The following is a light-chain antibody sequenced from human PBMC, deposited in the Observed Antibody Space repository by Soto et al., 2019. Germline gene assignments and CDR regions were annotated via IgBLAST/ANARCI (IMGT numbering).Light chain of an antibody. V-gene: IGKV1-5*03. CDR1: QSISDW. Sequence: DIQMTQSPSTLSASVGDRVIITCRASQSISDWLAWYQQKPGKAPNLLIYKASSLESGVPSRFSGSGSGTEFTLTISSLQPDDFATYYCQQYKSYSQFTFGPGTKVDSK. CDR3: QQYKSYSQFT. J-gene: IGKJ3*01. CDR2: KAS.